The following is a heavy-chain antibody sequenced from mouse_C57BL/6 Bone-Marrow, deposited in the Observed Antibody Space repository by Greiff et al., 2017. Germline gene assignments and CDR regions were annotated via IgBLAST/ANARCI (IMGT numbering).Heavy chain of an antibody. CDR1: GFNIKDDY. V-gene: IGHV14-4*01. CDR3: TPHYYGSSSAWFAY. D-gene: IGHD1-1*01. Sequence: VQLKESGAELVRPGASVKLSCTASGFNIKDDYMHWVKQRPEQGLEWIGWIDPENGDTEYASKFQGKAPITADTSSNTAYLQLSSLTSEDTAVYYCTPHYYGSSSAWFAYWGQGTLVTVSA. J-gene: IGHJ3*01. CDR2: IDPENGDT.